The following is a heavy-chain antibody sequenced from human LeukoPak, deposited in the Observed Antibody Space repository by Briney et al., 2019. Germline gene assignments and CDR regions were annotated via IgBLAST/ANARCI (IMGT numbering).Heavy chain of an antibody. CDR1: GGSISSSSHY. CDR3: ARHDKKRGAAPDFDY. D-gene: IGHD1-26*01. CDR2: IYYSGST. J-gene: IGHJ4*02. Sequence: SETLSLTCTVSGGSISSSSHYWGWIRQPPGKGLDWIGSIYYSGSTYYNPSLMSRVTISVDTSKNQFSLRLTSVTAADTAVYYCARHDKKRGAAPDFDYWGQGTLVTVSS. V-gene: IGHV4-39*01.